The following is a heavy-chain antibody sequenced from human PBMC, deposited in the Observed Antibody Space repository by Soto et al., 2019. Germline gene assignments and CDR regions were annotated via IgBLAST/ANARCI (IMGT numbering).Heavy chain of an antibody. Sequence: EVQLLESGGGLVQPGGSLRLSCAASGFTFSSYAMSWVRQAPGKGLEWVSAISGSGGSTYYADSVKCRFTISRDNSKNTLYLQMNSLRAEDTAVYYCAKARQWRQYYYYMDVWGKGTTVTVSS. CDR2: ISGSGGST. J-gene: IGHJ6*03. CDR1: GFTFSSYA. V-gene: IGHV3-23*01. D-gene: IGHD6-19*01. CDR3: AKARQWRQYYYYMDV.